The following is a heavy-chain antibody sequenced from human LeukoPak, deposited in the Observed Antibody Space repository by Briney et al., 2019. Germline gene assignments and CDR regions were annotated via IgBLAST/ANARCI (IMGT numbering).Heavy chain of an antibody. J-gene: IGHJ6*02. CDR2: INPNSGGT. V-gene: IGHV1-2*02. Sequence: ASVKVSCKASGYTFTCYYMHWVRQAPGQGLEWMGWINPNSGGTNYAQKFQGRVNMTRDTSISTAYMELSRLRSDDTAVYYCARDLVAVHYYDSSGYYYYGMDVWGQGTTVTVSS. CDR3: ARDLVAVHYYDSSGYYYYGMDV. D-gene: IGHD3-22*01. CDR1: GYTFTCYY.